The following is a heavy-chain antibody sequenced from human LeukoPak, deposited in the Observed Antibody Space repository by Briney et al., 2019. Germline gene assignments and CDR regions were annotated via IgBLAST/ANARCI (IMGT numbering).Heavy chain of an antibody. CDR1: GYTFTSYY. V-gene: IGHV1-46*01. CDR2: INPSGGST. CDR3: ARRGVYYGYWFDP. D-gene: IGHD3-3*01. J-gene: IGHJ5*02. Sequence: GASVKVSCKASGYTFTSYYMHWVRQAPGQGLEWMGIINPSGGSTSYAQKFQGRVTMTRDMPTSTAYMELRSLRSDDTAVYYCARRGVYYGYWFDPWGQGTLVTVSS.